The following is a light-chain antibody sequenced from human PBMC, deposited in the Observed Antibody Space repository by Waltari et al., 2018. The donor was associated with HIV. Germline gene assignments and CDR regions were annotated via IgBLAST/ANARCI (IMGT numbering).Light chain of an antibody. V-gene: IGKV1-5*03. J-gene: IGKJ1*01. CDR3: QQYRYSPWT. Sequence: DIQMTQSPYTLSASVGDRVTITCRASHSVSSRVAWYQQKPGKAPKLLIYGASSLKSAVPSRFSGSGSGTEFTLTISGLQPDDFATYYCQQYRYSPWTFGQGTKVDI. CDR2: GAS. CDR1: HSVSSR.